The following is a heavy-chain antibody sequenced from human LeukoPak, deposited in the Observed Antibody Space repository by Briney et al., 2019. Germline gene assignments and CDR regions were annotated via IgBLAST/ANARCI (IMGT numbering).Heavy chain of an antibody. V-gene: IGHV1-8*02. CDR1: GYTFTSYD. CDR3: ARARSYSNYVGYYYYYMDV. Sequence: ASVKVSCKASGYTFTSYDINWGRQATGQGHEWMGWMDLNGGSIGYEQKFQGNVTMTRNTSISTAYMELSSLRSEDTAVYYCARARSYSNYVGYYYYYMDVWGKGTTVTVSS. D-gene: IGHD4-11*01. J-gene: IGHJ6*03. CDR2: MDLNGGSI.